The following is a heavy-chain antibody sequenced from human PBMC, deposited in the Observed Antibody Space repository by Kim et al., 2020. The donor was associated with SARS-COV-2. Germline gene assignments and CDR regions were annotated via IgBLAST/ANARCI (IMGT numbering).Heavy chain of an antibody. Sequence: SETLSLTCAVYGGSFSGYYWSWIRQPPGKGLEWIGEINHSGSTNYNPSLKSRVTISVDTSKNQFSLKLSSATAADTAVYYCARGGKYRFAFDIWGQGTMVTVSS. V-gene: IGHV4-34*01. CDR3: ARGGKYRFAFDI. J-gene: IGHJ3*02. CDR2: INHSGST. CDR1: GGSFSGYY. D-gene: IGHD3-16*02.